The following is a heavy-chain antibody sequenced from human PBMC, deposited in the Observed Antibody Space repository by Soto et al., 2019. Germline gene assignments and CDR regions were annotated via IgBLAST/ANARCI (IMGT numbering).Heavy chain of an antibody. Sequence: QPGGSLRLSCAASGFTFSSYAMHWVRQAPGKGLEWVAVISYDGSNKYYADSVKGRFTISRDNSKNTLYLQMNSLRAEDTAVYYCARDGPLGRWGHYYYYGMDVWGQGTTVTVSS. V-gene: IGHV3-30-3*01. J-gene: IGHJ6*02. CDR1: GFTFSSYA. CDR2: ISYDGSNK. CDR3: ARDGPLGRWGHYYYYGMDV. D-gene: IGHD1-26*01.